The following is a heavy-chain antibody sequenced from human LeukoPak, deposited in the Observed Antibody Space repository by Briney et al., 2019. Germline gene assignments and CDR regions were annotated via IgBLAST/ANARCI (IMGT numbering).Heavy chain of an antibody. V-gene: IGHV3-33*01. CDR2: IWSDGTKQ. CDR3: VRDRNNNYFDY. D-gene: IGHD1-14*01. J-gene: IGHJ4*02. CDR1: GFAFHIYG. Sequence: GRSLKLSCAASGFAFHIYGMRWVRQAPGKGLEWVAFIWSDGTKQFYADSVKGRFTISRDNSNNTVYLHMNGLKAEDTALYYCVRDRNNNYFDYWGQGTLVTVSS.